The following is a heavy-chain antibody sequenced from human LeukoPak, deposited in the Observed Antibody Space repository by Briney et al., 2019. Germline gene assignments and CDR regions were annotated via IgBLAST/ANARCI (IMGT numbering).Heavy chain of an antibody. CDR3: AGLVGRYSSGLYYYYFDY. J-gene: IGHJ4*02. Sequence: SETLSLTCTVSGDSINSLDLWSWVRQPPGKGLEWIGEMYLTGTTHSNPSVKSRVTISIDKSKNQFFLNLSSVTAADTAVYYCAGLVGRYSSGLYYYYFDYWGQGTLVTVSS. D-gene: IGHD3-22*01. CDR1: GDSINSLDL. V-gene: IGHV4-4*02. CDR2: MYLTGTT.